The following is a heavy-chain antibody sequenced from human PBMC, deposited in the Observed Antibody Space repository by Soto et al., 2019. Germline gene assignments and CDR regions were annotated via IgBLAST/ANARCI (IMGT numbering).Heavy chain of an antibody. V-gene: IGHV4-31*03. CDR2: IYYSGST. D-gene: IGHD2-2*01. CDR3: ARGICSSTSCYPGTVWFDP. Sequence: SETLSLTCTVSGGSISSGGYYWSWIRQHPGKGLEWIGYIYYSGSTYYNPSLKSRVTISVDTSKNQFSLELSSVTAADTAVYYCARGICSSTSCYPGTVWFDPWAREPWSPSPQ. CDR1: GGSISSGGYY. J-gene: IGHJ5*02.